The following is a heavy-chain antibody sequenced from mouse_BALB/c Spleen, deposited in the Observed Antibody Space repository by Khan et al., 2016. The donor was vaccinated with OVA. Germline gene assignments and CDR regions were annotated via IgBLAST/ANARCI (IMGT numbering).Heavy chain of an antibody. CDR2: IWGDGST. CDR1: GFSLTGYG. V-gene: IGHV2-6-7*01. J-gene: IGHJ3*01. D-gene: IGHD1-1*02. Sequence: QVQLKESGPGLVAPSQSLSITCTVSGFSLTGYGINWVRQPPGKGLEWLGMIWGDGSTDYNSALISSLGISTDNSMSQVFLKMNSLQTDDAARYYCTRELWRGGFAYWGQGTLVTVSA. CDR3: TRELWRGGFAY.